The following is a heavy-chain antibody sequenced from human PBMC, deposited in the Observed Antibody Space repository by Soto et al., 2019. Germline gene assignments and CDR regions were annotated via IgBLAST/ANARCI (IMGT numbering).Heavy chain of an antibody. CDR3: ARDPGLGYCISHGCYRWFDR. J-gene: IGHJ5*02. Sequence: QVQLVQSGAEVKKPGASVKVSCKASGYTFTSYGISWVRQAPGQGLEWMGWISAYNGNKNYAQKLQGRVTMTTDKYTRTAYMELRSLRSDETAVYYCARDPGLGYCISHGCYRWFDRWGQGTLVTVSS. V-gene: IGHV1-18*01. CDR1: GYTFTSYG. CDR2: ISAYNGNK. D-gene: IGHD2-2*01.